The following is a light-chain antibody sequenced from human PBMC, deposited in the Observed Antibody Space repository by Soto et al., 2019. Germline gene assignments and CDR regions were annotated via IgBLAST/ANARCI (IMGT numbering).Light chain of an antibody. V-gene: IGLV2-14*01. CDR3: SAYTARSTLV. Sequence: QSALTQPASVSGSAGQSITISCSGTMRDVGAYNLVSWYQQHPGTAPKLIMYEDRNRPSGIYSRFSGSRSGNTASLTISGLRPEDEGDYYCSAYTARSTLVFGVGTQLTAL. CDR2: EDR. J-gene: IGLJ2*01. CDR1: MRDVGAYNL.